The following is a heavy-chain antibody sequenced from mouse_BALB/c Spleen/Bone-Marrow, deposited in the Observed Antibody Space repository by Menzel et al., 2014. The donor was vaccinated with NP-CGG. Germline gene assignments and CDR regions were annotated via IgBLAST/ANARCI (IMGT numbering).Heavy chain of an antibody. CDR2: FHPYNDDT. CDR1: GYTFTTYP. Sequence: VQLQQSGAELVKPGASVKMSCKAFGYTFTTYPIEWMKQNHGKSLEWIGNFHPYNDDTKYNEKFKGKAKLTVEKSSXTVFFELRRLTSDDPGVYYCTRGGGFAYWGQGTLVTVSA. CDR3: TRGGGFAY. V-gene: IGHV1-47*01. J-gene: IGHJ3*01.